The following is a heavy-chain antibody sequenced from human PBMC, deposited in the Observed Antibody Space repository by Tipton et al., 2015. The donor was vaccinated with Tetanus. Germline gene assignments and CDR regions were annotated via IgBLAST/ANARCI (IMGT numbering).Heavy chain of an antibody. CDR1: GGSVNSGGYY. CDR2: ASYSGSS. J-gene: IGHJ5*02. CDR3: ARASVTILRGVMIRGTGWFDP. D-gene: IGHD3-10*01. V-gene: IGHV4-61*08. Sequence: TLSLTCTVSGGSVNSGGYYWSWIRQPPGKGLEWIGYASYSGSSNYNPSLKSRVIISIDASKNQFSLKMTSVTAADTAVYFCARASVTILRGVMIRGTGWFDPWGQGTLVTVSS.